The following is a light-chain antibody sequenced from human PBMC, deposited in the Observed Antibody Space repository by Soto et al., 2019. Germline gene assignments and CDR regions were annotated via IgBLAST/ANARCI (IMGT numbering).Light chain of an antibody. CDR3: QQRSDWPST. V-gene: IGKV3-11*01. CDR2: DAS. J-gene: IGKJ4*01. CDR1: QTVSSY. Sequence: EIVLTQSPATLSLSPGDRATLSCRASQTVSSYLAWYQQKPGQAPRLLIYDASSRATGIPARFSGSGSGTDFTLTITSLGPEDFAVYYCQQRSDWPSTFGGGTKVEIK.